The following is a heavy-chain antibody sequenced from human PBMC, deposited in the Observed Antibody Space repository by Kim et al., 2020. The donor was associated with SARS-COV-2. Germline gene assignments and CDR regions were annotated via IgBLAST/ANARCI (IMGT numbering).Heavy chain of an antibody. CDR3: ARAYITMVRGVTHNWFDP. CDR2: ISYDGSNK. V-gene: IGHV3-33*05. D-gene: IGHD3-10*01. CDR1: GFTFSSYG. J-gene: IGHJ5*02. Sequence: GGSLRLSCAASGFTFSSYGMHWVRQAPGKGLEWVAVISYDGSNKYYADSVKGRFTISRDNSKNTLYLQMNSLRAEDTAVYYCARAYITMVRGVTHNWFDPWGQGTLVTVSS.